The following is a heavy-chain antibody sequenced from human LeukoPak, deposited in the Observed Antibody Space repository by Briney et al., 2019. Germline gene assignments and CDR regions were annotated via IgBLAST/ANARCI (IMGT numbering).Heavy chain of an antibody. J-gene: IGHJ5*02. D-gene: IGHD3-3*01. CDR2: MNPNSGNT. Sequence: ASVKVSCKASGYTFTSYDINWVRQATGQGLELMGWMNPNSGNTGYAQKFQGRVTITRNTSISTAYMELSSLRSEDTAVYYCARGGLRFGRDWFDPWGQGSLVTVSS. V-gene: IGHV1-8*03. CDR3: ARGGLRFGRDWFDP. CDR1: GYTFTSYD.